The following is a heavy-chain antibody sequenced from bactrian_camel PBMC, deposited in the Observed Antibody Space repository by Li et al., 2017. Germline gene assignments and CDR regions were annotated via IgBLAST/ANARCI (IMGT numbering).Heavy chain of an antibody. CDR3: AARGPYCYTKLSVRDFTY. J-gene: IGHJ6*01. Sequence: HVQLVESGGGSVQAGGSLRLSCVSGYTYSTYCMAWWRQDPGKERGGVAVLDKNVYGGTRYEDSVKGRFTVSQDKAKRTLYLQMNSLKPEDTAMYYCAARGPYCYTKLSVRDFTYWGQGTQVTVS. V-gene: IGHV3S6*01. D-gene: IGHD2*01. CDR1: GYTYSTYC. CDR2: LDKNVYGGT.